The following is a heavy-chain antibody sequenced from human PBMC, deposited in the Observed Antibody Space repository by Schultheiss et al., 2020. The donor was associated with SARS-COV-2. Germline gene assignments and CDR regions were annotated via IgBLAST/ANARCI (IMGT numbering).Heavy chain of an antibody. D-gene: IGHD3-3*01. Sequence: SETLSLTCTVSGGSISSYYWSWIRQPPGKGLEWIGYIYYSGSTNYNPSLKSRVTISVDKSKNQFSLKLSSVTAADTAVYYCARLGDDFWSGPPGWFDPWGQGTLVTVSS. V-gene: IGHV4-59*12. CDR3: ARLGDDFWSGPPGWFDP. CDR1: GGSISSYY. CDR2: IYYSGST. J-gene: IGHJ5*02.